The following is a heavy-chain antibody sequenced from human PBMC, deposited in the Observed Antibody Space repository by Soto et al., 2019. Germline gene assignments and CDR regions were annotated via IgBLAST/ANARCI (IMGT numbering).Heavy chain of an antibody. V-gene: IGHV4-34*01. CDR1: GESFSGHI. CDR3: ARGLITGSHYSGGWYSFDY. CDR2: INHSGSA. J-gene: IGHJ4*02. D-gene: IGHD6-19*01. Sequence: SETLSLTCAVYGESFSGHIWTWIRQTPGKGLQWIGQINHSGSASYNPSLKSRVTISVHTSNSQFSLELSSVTAADTAVYYCARGLITGSHYSGGWYSFDYWGPRTLVT.